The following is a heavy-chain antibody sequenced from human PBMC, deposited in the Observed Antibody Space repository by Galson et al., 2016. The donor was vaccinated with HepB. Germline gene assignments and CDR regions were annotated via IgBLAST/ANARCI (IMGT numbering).Heavy chain of an antibody. D-gene: IGHD5-24*01. Sequence: SVKVSCKASGGTFSSYALSWVRQAPGQGLEWMGDIIPVFGTTNYAQKFQGRVTITADESTSTAYMELSSLRSDDTAVYYCARVDGYYLDYWGQGTLVTVSS. CDR1: GGTFSSYA. V-gene: IGHV1-69*13. J-gene: IGHJ4*02. CDR3: ARVDGYYLDY. CDR2: IIPVFGTT.